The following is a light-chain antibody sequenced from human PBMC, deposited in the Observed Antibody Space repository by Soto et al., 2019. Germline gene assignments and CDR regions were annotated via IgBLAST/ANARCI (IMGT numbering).Light chain of an antibody. CDR1: QSVLYSSNNKNY. CDR2: WAS. J-gene: IGKJ2*01. V-gene: IGKV4-1*01. CDR3: QQYYRTPPYT. Sequence: DIVRTQSPDSLAVSLGERATINCKSSQSVLYSSNNKNYLAWYQQKPGQPPKLLIYWASTRESGVPDRFSGSGSGTHFTLTISSLQAEDVAVYYCQQYYRTPPYTFGQGTKLEIK.